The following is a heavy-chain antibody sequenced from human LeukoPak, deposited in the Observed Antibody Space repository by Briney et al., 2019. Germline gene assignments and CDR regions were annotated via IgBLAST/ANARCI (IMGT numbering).Heavy chain of an antibody. J-gene: IGHJ4*02. CDR3: AGAYGDYSPFDY. D-gene: IGHD4-17*01. Sequence: SETLSLTCPVSGGSISSYYWSWIRQPAGKGLEWIGRMYTSGSTNYNPSLKSRVTMSVDTSKNQFSLKLSSVTAADTAVYYCAGAYGDYSPFDYWGQGTLVTVSS. V-gene: IGHV4-4*07. CDR2: MYTSGST. CDR1: GGSISSYY.